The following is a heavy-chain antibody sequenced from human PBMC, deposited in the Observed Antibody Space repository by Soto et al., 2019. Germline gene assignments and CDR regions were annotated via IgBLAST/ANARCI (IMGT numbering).Heavy chain of an antibody. Sequence: PGESLKISCKGSGYSFNDYWIAWVRHMPGKGLESMGIIYPDDSSIKYSPSFEGQVTISADRPISTAYLQWSSLGASDTAIYYCARTSIAGIRGYFDYWGQGTLVTVSS. CDR3: ARTSIAGIRGYFDY. V-gene: IGHV5-51*01. D-gene: IGHD2-21*01. J-gene: IGHJ4*02. CDR2: IYPDDSSI. CDR1: GYSFNDYW.